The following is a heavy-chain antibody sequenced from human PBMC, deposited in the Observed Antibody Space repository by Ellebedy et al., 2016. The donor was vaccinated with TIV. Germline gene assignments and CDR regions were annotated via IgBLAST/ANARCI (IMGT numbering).Heavy chain of an antibody. J-gene: IGHJ5*02. CDR3: ARERNGVPAAIGATFNWFDP. CDR2: IYYSGST. CDR1: GGSISSYY. D-gene: IGHD2-2*02. Sequence: MPGGSLRLSCTVSGGSISSYYWSWIRQPPGKGLEWIGYIYYSGSTNYNPSLKSRVTISVDTSKNQFSLKLSPVTAADTAVYYCARERNGVPAAIGATFNWFDPWGQGTLVTVSS. V-gene: IGHV4-59*01.